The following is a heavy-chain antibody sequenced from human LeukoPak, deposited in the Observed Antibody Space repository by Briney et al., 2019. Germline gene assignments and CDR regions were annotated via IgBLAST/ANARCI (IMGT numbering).Heavy chain of an antibody. D-gene: IGHD6-19*01. CDR1: GGSISSYY. CDR3: AREGEQWLVLGY. CDR2: IYYSGST. Sequence: SETLSLTCTVSGGSISSYYWSWIRQPPGKGLEWIGYIYYSGSTNYNPSLKSRVTISVDTSKNQFSLKLSSVTAADTAVYYCAREGEQWLVLGYWGQGTLVTVSS. V-gene: IGHV4-59*12. J-gene: IGHJ4*02.